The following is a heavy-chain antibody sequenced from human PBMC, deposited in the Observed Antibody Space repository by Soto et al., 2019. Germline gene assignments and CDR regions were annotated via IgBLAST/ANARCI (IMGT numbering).Heavy chain of an antibody. CDR2: IIPMIGRT. J-gene: IGHJ4*02. D-gene: IGHD3-9*01. CDR1: GGTFNNYG. Sequence: QVQLVQSGAEVKKPGSSVKVSCKASGGTFNNYGMGWVRQAPGQGLEWMGGIIPMIGRTNYAQKFHGRLTLTADASRSTAYMELRSLRSDDTAVYYCASWDYDVLTGYSYDDWGQGTLVTVSS. V-gene: IGHV1-69*01. CDR3: ASWDYDVLTGYSYDD.